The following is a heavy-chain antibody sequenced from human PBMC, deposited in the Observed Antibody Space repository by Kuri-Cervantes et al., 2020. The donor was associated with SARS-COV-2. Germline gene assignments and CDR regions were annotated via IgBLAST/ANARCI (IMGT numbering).Heavy chain of an antibody. Sequence: ASVKVSCKASGYTFTSYDIRWVRQAPGQGLEWMGWISAYNGNTNYAQKLQGRVTMTTDTSTSTAYMELRSLRSDDTAVYYCARVVVVPAAISNPWGVDVWGKGTMVTVSS. CDR2: ISAYNGNT. CDR3: ARVVVVPAAISNPWGVDV. D-gene: IGHD2-2*02. J-gene: IGHJ6*04. CDR1: GYTFTSYD. V-gene: IGHV1-18*01.